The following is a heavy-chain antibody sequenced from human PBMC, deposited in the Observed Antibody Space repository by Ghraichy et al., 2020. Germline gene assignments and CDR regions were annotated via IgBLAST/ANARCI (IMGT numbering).Heavy chain of an antibody. Sequence: GGSLRLSCAASGFTFSDYYMSWIRQAPGKGLEWVSYISSSSSYTNYADSVKGRFTISRDNAKNSLYLQMNSLRAEDTAVYYCARVDQGYYFDYWGQGTLVTVSS. J-gene: IGHJ4*02. CDR2: ISSSSSYT. CDR3: ARVDQGYYFDY. D-gene: IGHD2-2*01. CDR1: GFTFSDYY. V-gene: IGHV3-11*06.